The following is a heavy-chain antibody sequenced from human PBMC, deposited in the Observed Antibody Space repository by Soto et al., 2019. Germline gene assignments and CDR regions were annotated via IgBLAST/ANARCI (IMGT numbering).Heavy chain of an antibody. CDR3: ASAHYYDSSGSLDY. D-gene: IGHD3-22*01. J-gene: IGHJ4*02. CDR1: GYTFTSYD. Sequence: QVQLVQSGAEVKKPGASVKVSCKASGYTFTSYDINWVRQATGQGLEWMGWMNPNSGNTGCAQKFKGRVTMTRNTSISTAYMELSSLRSEDTAVDYCASAHYYDSSGSLDYWCQGTLVTASS. CDR2: MNPNSGNT. V-gene: IGHV1-8*01.